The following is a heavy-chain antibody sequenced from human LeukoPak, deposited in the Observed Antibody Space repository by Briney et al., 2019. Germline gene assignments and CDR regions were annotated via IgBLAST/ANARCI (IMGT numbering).Heavy chain of an antibody. CDR3: AREERGGYSSSPRRGSFDI. J-gene: IGHJ3*02. D-gene: IGHD6-13*01. CDR2: THTSGSS. Sequence: PSETLSLTCSVSGGSISSYYWSWIRQPAGKGLEWIGRTHTSGSSNYNPSLKSRVTMSVDTSKEQFSLKLSSVTAADTAVYYCAREERGGYSSSPRRGSFDIWGQGTVVIVSS. CDR1: GGSISSYY. V-gene: IGHV4-4*07.